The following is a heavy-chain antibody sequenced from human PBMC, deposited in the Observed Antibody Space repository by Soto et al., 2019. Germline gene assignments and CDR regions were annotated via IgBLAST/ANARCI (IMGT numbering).Heavy chain of an antibody. Sequence: LRLSCAASGFTFDDYGMHWVRQSPGKGLEWVSGINWNSGNIGYADSVKGRFTISRDNAKKSLYLQMNSLRDEDTALYYCAKAKSGYDSEVDYWGQGTLVTVSS. J-gene: IGHJ4*02. D-gene: IGHD5-12*01. CDR3: AKAKSGYDSEVDY. CDR2: INWNSGNI. V-gene: IGHV3-9*01. CDR1: GFTFDDYG.